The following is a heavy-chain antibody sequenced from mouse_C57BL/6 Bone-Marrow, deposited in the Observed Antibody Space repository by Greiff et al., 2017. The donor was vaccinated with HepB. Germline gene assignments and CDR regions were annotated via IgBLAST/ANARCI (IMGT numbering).Heavy chain of an antibody. V-gene: IGHV5-9-1*02. CDR3: TRESWDYYGSSPYWYFDV. CDR2: ISSGGDYI. CDR1: GFTFSSYA. D-gene: IGHD1-1*01. J-gene: IGHJ1*03. Sequence: EVMLVESGEGLVKPGGSLKLSCAASGFTFSSYAMSWVRQTPEKRLEWVAYISSGGDYIYYADTVKGRFTISRDNARNTLYLQMSSLKSEDTAMYYCTRESWDYYGSSPYWYFDVWGTGTTVTVSS.